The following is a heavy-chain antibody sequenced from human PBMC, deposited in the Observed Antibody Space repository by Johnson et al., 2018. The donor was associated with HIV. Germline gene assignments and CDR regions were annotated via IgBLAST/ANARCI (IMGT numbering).Heavy chain of an antibody. J-gene: IGHJ3*02. CDR3: ARGAGEAYGGNFRDAFDI. D-gene: IGHD4-23*01. CDR1: GFTFISYA. V-gene: IGHV3-30-3*01. CDR2: ISYDGSNE. Sequence: QVQLVESGGGVVQPGRSLRLSCAASGFTFISYAMHWVRQAPGKGLEWVAVISYDGSNEYYADSVKGRFTISRDNSKNTLFLQMNSLRAEGTTVYCCARGAGEAYGGNFRDAFDIWGQGTMVTVSS.